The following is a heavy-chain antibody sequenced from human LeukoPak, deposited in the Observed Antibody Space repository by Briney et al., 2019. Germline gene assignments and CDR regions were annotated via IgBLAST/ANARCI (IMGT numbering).Heavy chain of an antibody. J-gene: IGHJ4*02. V-gene: IGHV3-23*01. CDR2: ISGSGGST. CDR3: AKDLRLTTVTTFDY. CDR1: GFTFSSYA. D-gene: IGHD4-17*01. Sequence: PGGSLRLSCAASGFTFSSYAMSWVRQAPGEGLEWVSGISGSGGSTYYADSVKGRFTISRDNSKNTLYLQMNSLRAEDTAVYYCAKDLRLTTVTTFDYWGQGTPVTVSS.